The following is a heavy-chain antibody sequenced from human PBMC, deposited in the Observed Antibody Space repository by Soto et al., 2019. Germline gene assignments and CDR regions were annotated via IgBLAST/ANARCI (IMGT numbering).Heavy chain of an antibody. Sequence: GSLRLSCAASGLTFSSYAMSWVRQAPGKGLEWVSAISGSGGSTYYADSVKGRFTISRDNSKNTLYLQMNSLRAEDTAVYYCAKDSSGWYGYFDYWGQGTLVTVSS. CDR3: AKDSSGWYGYFDY. J-gene: IGHJ4*02. V-gene: IGHV3-23*01. CDR2: ISGSGGST. D-gene: IGHD6-19*01. CDR1: GLTFSSYA.